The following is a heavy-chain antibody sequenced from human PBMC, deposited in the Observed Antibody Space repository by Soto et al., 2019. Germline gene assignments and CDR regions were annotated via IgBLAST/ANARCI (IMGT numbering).Heavy chain of an antibody. CDR1: GFIFSGYA. CDR3: AKETSSYEIDY. CDR2: ISYDGNTK. Sequence: QVQLVESGGGVVQPGRSLRLSCAASGFIFSGYAMHWVRQAPGKGLEWVAVISYDGNTKYYADSVKGRFTVSRDNSKNPLYVQMNKLGAVYTAMYYCAKETSSYEIDYCGQGILVTVSS. D-gene: IGHD5-12*01. J-gene: IGHJ4*02. V-gene: IGHV3-30*14.